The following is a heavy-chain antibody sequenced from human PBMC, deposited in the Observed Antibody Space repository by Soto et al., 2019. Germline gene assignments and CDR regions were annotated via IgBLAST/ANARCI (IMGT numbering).Heavy chain of an antibody. CDR2: IGAYNGNT. CDR3: ARDPGYCSSTSCYRLGSVDP. J-gene: IGHJ5*02. D-gene: IGHD2-2*01. V-gene: IGHV1-18*01. CDR1: GYTFTSYG. Sequence: QVQLVQSGAEVKKPGASVKVSCKASGYTFTSYGISWVRQAPGQGLEWMGWIGAYNGNTNYAQKLQGRVTMTTDTSTSTAYMELRSLRSDDTAVYYCARDPGYCSSTSCYRLGSVDPWGQGTLVTVSS.